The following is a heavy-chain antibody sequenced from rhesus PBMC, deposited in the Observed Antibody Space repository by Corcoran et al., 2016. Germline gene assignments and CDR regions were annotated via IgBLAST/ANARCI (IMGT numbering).Heavy chain of an antibody. J-gene: IGHJ4*01. V-gene: IGHV4S5*01. CDR1: GGSISGYY. Sequence: QVQLEESGPGLVKPSETLSLTCAVSGGSISGYYWNWIRQPPGKGLEWIGYIGGSSGSTDSNPSPKRRVTMSTDTSKNRRSLRLSSVTDADTAVYYCARRQRLVSEYWGQGVLVTVSS. D-gene: IGHD6-31*01. CDR2: IGGSSGST. CDR3: ARRQRLVSEY.